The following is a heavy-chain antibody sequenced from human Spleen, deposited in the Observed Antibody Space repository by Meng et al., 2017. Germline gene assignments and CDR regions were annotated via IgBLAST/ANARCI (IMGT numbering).Heavy chain of an antibody. CDR3: ARDWGSGRENYDAFDI. D-gene: IGHD2-15*01. V-gene: IGHV4-4*07. J-gene: IGHJ3*02. CDR2: IYTSGT. Sequence: SETLSLTCTVSGVSISSYHWNWVRQPAGKGLEWIGRIYTSGTNYNPSLKSRVTMSVDTSKNQFSLNLDSVTAADTAVYYCARDWGSGRENYDAFDIWGQGPMVTVSS. CDR1: GVSISSYH.